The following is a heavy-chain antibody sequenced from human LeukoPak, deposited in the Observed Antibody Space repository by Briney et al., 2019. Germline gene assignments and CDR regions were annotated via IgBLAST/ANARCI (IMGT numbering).Heavy chain of an antibody. CDR1: GGSISSSSCY. J-gene: IGHJ4*01. V-gene: IGHV4-39*07. D-gene: IGHD3-3*01. CDR2: MYYSGSP. Sequence: SETLPLTCTVSGGSISSSSCYWAWIRQPPGKGLEWIGSMYYSGSPYYNPSLKSRVTISVDTSKNQFSLKLSSVTAADTAVYYCAREGFWSGYDYWGHGALVTVSS. CDR3: AREGFWSGYDY.